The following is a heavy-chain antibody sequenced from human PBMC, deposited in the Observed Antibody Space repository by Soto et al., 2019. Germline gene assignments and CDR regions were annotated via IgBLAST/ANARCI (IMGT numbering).Heavy chain of an antibody. CDR1: GFSLSTSGVG. CDR3: AHRPGVEYGGYFDY. D-gene: IGHD4-17*01. CDR2: IYWNDDK. J-gene: IGHJ4*02. V-gene: IGHV2-5*01. Sequence: QITLKESGPTLVKPTQTLTLTCTFSGFSLSTSGVGVGWIRQPPGKALEWLALIYWNDDKRYSPSLKSRLTITKDTSKNQVVLTMTNMDPVDTATYYCAHRPGVEYGGYFDYWGQGTLVTVSS.